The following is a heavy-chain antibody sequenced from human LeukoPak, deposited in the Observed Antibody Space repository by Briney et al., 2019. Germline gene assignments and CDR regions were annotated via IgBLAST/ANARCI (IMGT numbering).Heavy chain of an antibody. D-gene: IGHD3-22*01. J-gene: IGHJ4*02. CDR1: GFTVSNAW. CDR2: MKSKTDGGTT. Sequence: GGSLRLSCAASGFTVSNAWISWVRQAPGKGLEWVVRMKSKTDGGTTDYAAPVTGSFTITRADSRNTLYLQMNSLKTEDTAVYYCTTDIRPYYYDSSGYYGTGDWGQGTLVTVSS. V-gene: IGHV3-15*01. CDR3: TTDIRPYYYDSSGYYGTGD.